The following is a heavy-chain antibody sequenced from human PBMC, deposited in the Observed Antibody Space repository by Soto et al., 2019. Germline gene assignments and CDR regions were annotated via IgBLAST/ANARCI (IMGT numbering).Heavy chain of an antibody. CDR1: GGIFSSYA. CDR2: IIPIFGTA. CDR3: ARGGSGYVWFNEF. V-gene: IGHV1-69*01. D-gene: IGHD3-22*01. J-gene: IGHJ4*02. Sequence: QEQLVQSGAEVKKPGSSVKVSCKASGGIFSSYAISWVRQAPGQGLEWMGGIIPIFGTANYAQKFQGRVTITADESTNPADMDLSSLKSEDTAIYYCARGGSGYVWFNEFWGQGTLVTVSS.